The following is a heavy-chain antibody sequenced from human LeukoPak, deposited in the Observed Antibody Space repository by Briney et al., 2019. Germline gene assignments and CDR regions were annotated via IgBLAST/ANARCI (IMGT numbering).Heavy chain of an antibody. J-gene: IGHJ5*02. D-gene: IGHD6-13*01. CDR3: ARHSYSSSWYGTFDT. CDR2: IYYSGST. V-gene: IGHV4-59*08. CDR1: AVTMSGHY. Sequence: SETLSLTCTVSAVTMSGHYWSWIRQPPGKGLEWVGDIYYSGSTIYNPSLKSRVTISVDTSKNQSSLKLSSVTAADTAVYYCARHSYSSSWYGTFDTWGQGSLVTVSS.